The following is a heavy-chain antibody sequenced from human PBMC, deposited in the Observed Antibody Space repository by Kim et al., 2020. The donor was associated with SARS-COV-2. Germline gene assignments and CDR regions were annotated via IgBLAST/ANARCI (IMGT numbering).Heavy chain of an antibody. CDR3: AKARPGSYGSLDY. D-gene: IGHD1-26*01. Sequence: GVSLRLSCAASGFTFSSYAMSWVRQAPGRGLEWVSAIGSSGDGTYHADSVKGRFTISRDNSKDTLFLQMNSLRAEDTCVYYCAKARPGSYGSLDYWGHGT. J-gene: IGHJ4*01. CDR1: GFTFSSYA. CDR2: IGSSGDGT. V-gene: IGHV3-23*01.